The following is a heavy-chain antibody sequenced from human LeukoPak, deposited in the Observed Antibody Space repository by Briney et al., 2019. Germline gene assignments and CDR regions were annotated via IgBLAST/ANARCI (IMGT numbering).Heavy chain of an antibody. CDR1: GFTFSSYA. CDR2: ISGSGGST. J-gene: IGHJ4*02. D-gene: IGHD3-10*01. Sequence: RLSCAASGFTFSSYAMSWVRQAPGKGLEWVSAISGSGGSTYYADSVKGRFTISRDNSKNTLYLQMNSLRAEDTAVYYCAKHLYYGSGSYYHFDYWGQGTLVTVSS. V-gene: IGHV3-23*01. CDR3: AKHLYYGSGSYYHFDY.